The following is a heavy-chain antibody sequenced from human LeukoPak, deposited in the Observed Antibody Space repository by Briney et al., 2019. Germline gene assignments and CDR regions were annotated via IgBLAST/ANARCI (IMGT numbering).Heavy chain of an antibody. D-gene: IGHD3-22*01. V-gene: IGHV4-31*03. CDR3: ARERGYYYDSSGYYFDY. J-gene: IGHJ4*02. CDR2: IYYSGST. CDR1: GGSISSGGYY. Sequence: KASQTLSLTCTVSGGSISSGGYYWSWFRQHPGKGLEWIGYIYYSGSTYYNPSLKSRVTISVDTSKNQFSLKLSSVTAADTAVYYCARERGYYYDSSGYYFDYWGQGTLVTVSS.